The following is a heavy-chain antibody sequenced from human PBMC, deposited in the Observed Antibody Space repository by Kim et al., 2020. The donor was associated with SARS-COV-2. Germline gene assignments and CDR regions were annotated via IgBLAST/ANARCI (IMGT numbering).Heavy chain of an antibody. Sequence: DSVKGRFTISRDNSKNTLYLQMNSLRAEDTAVYYCARAYCSGGSCYYMDVWGKGTTVTVSS. D-gene: IGHD2-15*01. CDR3: ARAYCSGGSCYYMDV. V-gene: IGHV3-30*07. J-gene: IGHJ6*03.